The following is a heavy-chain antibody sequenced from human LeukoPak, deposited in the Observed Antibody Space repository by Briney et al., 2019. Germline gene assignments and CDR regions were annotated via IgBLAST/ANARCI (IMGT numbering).Heavy chain of an antibody. J-gene: IGHJ5*02. CDR1: GYTFTGYY. CDR2: INPNSGGT. V-gene: IGHV1-2*02. D-gene: IGHD6-13*01. Sequence: GASVKVSCKASGYTFTGYYMHWVRQAPGQGLEWMGWINPNSGGTNYAQKFQGRVTMTRDTSISTAYMELSRLRSDDTAVYYCARAAIAAAAPNWFDPWGQGTLVTVSS. CDR3: ARAAIAAAAPNWFDP.